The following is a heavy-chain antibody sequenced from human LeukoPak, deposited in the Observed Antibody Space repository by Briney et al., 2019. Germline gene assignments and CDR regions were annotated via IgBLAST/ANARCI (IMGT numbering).Heavy chain of an antibody. CDR1: GYTFTSYY. J-gene: IGHJ5*02. Sequence: GASVKVSCTASGYTFTSYYMHWVRQAPGQGLEWMGIINPSGGSTSYAQKFQGRVTMTRDTSTSTVYMELSSLRSEDTAVYYCARGPQDHRRGYYYDPAMYNWFDPWGQGTLVTVSS. CDR3: ARGPQDHRRGYYYDPAMYNWFDP. V-gene: IGHV1-46*01. D-gene: IGHD3-22*01. CDR2: INPSGGST.